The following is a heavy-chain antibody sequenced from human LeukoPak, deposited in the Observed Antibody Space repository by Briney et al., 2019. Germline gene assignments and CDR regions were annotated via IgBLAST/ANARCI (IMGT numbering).Heavy chain of an antibody. CDR3: ARGGDWNLPGSYFDY. J-gene: IGHJ4*02. CDR2: IIPIFGTA. Sequence: ASVKVSCKASGGTFSGYAISWVRQAPGQGLEWMGGIIPIFGTANYAQKFQGRVTITTDESTSTAYMELSSLRSEDTAVYYCARGGDWNLPGSYFDYWGQGTLVTVSS. V-gene: IGHV1-69*05. CDR1: GGTFSGYA. D-gene: IGHD1-1*01.